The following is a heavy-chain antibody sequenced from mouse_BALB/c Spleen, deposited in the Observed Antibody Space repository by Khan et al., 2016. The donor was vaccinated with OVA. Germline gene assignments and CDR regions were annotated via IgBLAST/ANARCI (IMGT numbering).Heavy chain of an antibody. CDR1: GFSLSRYN. Sequence: VQLQESGPGLVAPSQSLSITCTVSGFSLSRYNIHWVRQPPGKGLEWLGMIWGGGGTDKNQTPKSRLSPSKENSKSKDFLKMNSLQTDDVAMYYSARDYYRYDDYYAMDYWGQGTSVTVSS. CDR2: IWGGGGT. J-gene: IGHJ4*01. V-gene: IGHV2-6-4*01. D-gene: IGHD2-14*01. CDR3: ARDYYRYDDYYAMDY.